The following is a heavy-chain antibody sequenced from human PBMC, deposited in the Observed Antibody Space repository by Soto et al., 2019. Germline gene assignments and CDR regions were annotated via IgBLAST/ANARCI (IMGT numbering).Heavy chain of an antibody. V-gene: IGHV4-4*02. CDR2: MSHRGST. J-gene: IGHJ4*02. Sequence: QVQLQESGPGLVKPSGTLSLTCAVSGASVSSTSWWSWVRQPPGKGLEWIGEMSHRGSTIYNPFLKSRVTISLDKSRNQVSLNLNSVTAADTAMYYCARHGNGYCLEHWGQGTLVTVSS. CDR1: GASVSSTSW. CDR3: ARHGNGYCLEH. D-gene: IGHD5-18*01.